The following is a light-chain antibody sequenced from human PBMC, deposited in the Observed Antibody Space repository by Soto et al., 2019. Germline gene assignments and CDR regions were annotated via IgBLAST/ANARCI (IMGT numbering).Light chain of an antibody. J-gene: IGKJ1*01. CDR3: QKYDSAPWT. CDR2: AAS. V-gene: IGKV1-27*01. CDR1: QGISSC. Sequence: DIQMTQSPSSLSASVRDRVTITCRASQGISSCLSWYQQQPGKVPKLLIYAASTLQSGGPSRFSGSGSATDFTPTISRLQPEDVANYYWQKYDSAPWTFGQGTKVEIK.